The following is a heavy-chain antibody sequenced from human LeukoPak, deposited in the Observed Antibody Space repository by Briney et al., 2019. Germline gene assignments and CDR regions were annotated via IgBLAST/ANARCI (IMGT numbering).Heavy chain of an antibody. Sequence: GRSLRLSCAASGFTFSSYWMHWVRQAPGKGLVWVSRINSDGSSTSYADSVKGRFTISRDNAKNTLYLQMNSLRAEDTAVYYCARGGGLWELRNYFDYWGQGTLVTVSS. CDR2: INSDGSST. CDR3: ARGGGLWELRNYFDY. CDR1: GFTFSSYW. D-gene: IGHD1-26*01. V-gene: IGHV3-74*01. J-gene: IGHJ4*02.